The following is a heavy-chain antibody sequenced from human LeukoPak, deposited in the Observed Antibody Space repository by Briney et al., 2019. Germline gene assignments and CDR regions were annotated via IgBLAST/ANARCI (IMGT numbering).Heavy chain of an antibody. CDR2: IYYSGST. Sequence: PSETLSLTCTVSGGSISSYYWSWIRQPPGKGLEWIGYIYYSGSTSYNPSLKSRVTISVDTSKNQFSLKLSSVTAADTAVYYCARTPGRWFDPWGQGTLVTVSS. CDR3: ARTPGRWFDP. V-gene: IGHV4-59*01. CDR1: GGSISSYY. D-gene: IGHD3-10*01. J-gene: IGHJ5*02.